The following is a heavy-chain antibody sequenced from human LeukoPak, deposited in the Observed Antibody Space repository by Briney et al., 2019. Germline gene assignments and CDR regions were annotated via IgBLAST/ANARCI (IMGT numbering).Heavy chain of an antibody. CDR1: GFTFSSYS. Sequence: PGGSLRLSCAASGFTFSSYSMNWVRQAPGKGLEWVSSISSSSYIYYADSVKGRFTISRDNAKNSLYLQMNSLRAEDTAVYYCARDLRYSSSWYWDWFDPWGQGTLVTVSS. CDR2: ISSSSYI. D-gene: IGHD6-13*01. V-gene: IGHV3-21*01. J-gene: IGHJ5*02. CDR3: ARDLRYSSSWYWDWFDP.